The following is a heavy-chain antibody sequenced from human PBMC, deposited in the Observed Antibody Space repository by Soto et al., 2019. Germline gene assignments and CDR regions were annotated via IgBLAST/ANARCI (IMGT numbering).Heavy chain of an antibody. CDR3: ARDSLDIAAAGTI. CDR2: ISSSSSYI. CDR1: GFTFSSYS. J-gene: IGHJ4*02. Sequence: GGSLRLSXAASGFTFSSYSMNWVRQAPGKGLEWVSSISSSSSYIYYADSVKGRFTISRDNAKNSLYLQMNSLRAEDTAVYYCARDSLDIAAAGTIWGQGTLVTVSS. V-gene: IGHV3-21*01. D-gene: IGHD6-13*01.